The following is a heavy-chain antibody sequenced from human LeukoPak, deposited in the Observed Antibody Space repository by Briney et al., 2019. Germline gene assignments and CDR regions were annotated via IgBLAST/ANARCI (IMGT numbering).Heavy chain of an antibody. CDR3: AREMGYCSGCSCYPGWFDP. CDR1: GGSISSGGYS. CDR2: IYHSGST. Sequence: SQTLSLTCAVSGGSISSGGYSWSWIRQPPGKGLEWIGYIYHSGSTYYNPSLKSRVTISVDRSKNQFSLKLSSVTAADTAVYYCAREMGYCSGCSCYPGWFDPWGQGTLVTVSS. J-gene: IGHJ5*02. D-gene: IGHD2-15*01. V-gene: IGHV4-30-2*01.